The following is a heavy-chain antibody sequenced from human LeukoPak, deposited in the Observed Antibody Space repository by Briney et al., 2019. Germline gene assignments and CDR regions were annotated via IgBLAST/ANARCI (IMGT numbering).Heavy chain of an antibody. V-gene: IGHV4-59*01. J-gene: IGHJ4*02. CDR2: IYYSGST. D-gene: IGHD6-19*01. Sequence: SETLSLTCTVSGGSISSYYWSWIRQPPGKGLEWIGYIYYSGSTNYNPSLKSRVTVSVDTSKNQFSLKLSSVTAADTAVYYCARRGDSSGSLDYWGQGTLVTVSS. CDR1: GGSISSYY. CDR3: ARRGDSSGSLDY.